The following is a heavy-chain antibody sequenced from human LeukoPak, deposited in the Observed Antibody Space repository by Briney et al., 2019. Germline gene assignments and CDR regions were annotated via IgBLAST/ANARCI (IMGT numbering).Heavy chain of an antibody. CDR2: INHSGST. J-gene: IGHJ6*02. V-gene: IGHV4-39*07. CDR3: ASSQPDYYDSSGSNSDYGMDV. Sequence: SETLSLTCTVSGGSISSGGYYWSWIRQHPGKGLEWIGEINHSGSTNYNPSLKSRVTISVDTSKNQFSLKLSSVTAADTAVYYCASSQPDYYDSSGSNSDYGMDVWAKGPRSPSP. CDR1: GGSISSGGYY. D-gene: IGHD3-22*01.